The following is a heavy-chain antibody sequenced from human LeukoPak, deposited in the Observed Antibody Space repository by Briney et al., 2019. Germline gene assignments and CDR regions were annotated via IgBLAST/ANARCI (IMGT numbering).Heavy chain of an antibody. CDR1: GYTFTGSY. V-gene: IGHV1-2*02. D-gene: IGHD3-3*02. CDR2: INPNSGVA. J-gene: IGHJ4*02. CDR3: ARAGRRVLGGTLYYFDY. Sequence: ASVKVSCKASGYTFTGSYMHWVRQAPGQGLEWMGWINPNSGVANYAQKFQGRVTMTRDTSLSTAYMELSRLRSDDTAVHYCARAGRRVLGGTLYYFDYWGQGTLVTVSS.